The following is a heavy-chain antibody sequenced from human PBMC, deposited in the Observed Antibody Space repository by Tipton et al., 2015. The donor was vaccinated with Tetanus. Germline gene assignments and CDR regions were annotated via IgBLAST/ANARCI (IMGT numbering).Heavy chain of an antibody. D-gene: IGHD1-26*01. V-gene: IGHV4-39*02. Sequence: TLSLTCSVSGGSINNSGYFWGWIRQPPGKGLEWIGSINYGGTTYYKPSLKSRLTISVDTSKSHFSLRLTSVTAADTAMYYCGRLGGSYIAYWCFDLWGRGTLVTVSS. CDR3: GRLGGSYIAYWCFDL. J-gene: IGHJ2*01. CDR2: INYGGTT. CDR1: GGSINNSGYF.